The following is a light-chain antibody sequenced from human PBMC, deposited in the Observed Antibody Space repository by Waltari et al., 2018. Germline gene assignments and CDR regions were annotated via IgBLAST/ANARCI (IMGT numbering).Light chain of an antibody. Sequence: EIVLTQSPGNLSLAPGERATLSCRASQSVSRTLAWYQQKPGQAPSLLIYAASTRATGIPDRFSGSGSGTDFSLTISRLEPEDFAVYYCQHYVRLPATFGQGTKVEIK. V-gene: IGKV3-20*01. CDR2: AAS. CDR3: QHYVRLPAT. J-gene: IGKJ1*01. CDR1: QSVSRT.